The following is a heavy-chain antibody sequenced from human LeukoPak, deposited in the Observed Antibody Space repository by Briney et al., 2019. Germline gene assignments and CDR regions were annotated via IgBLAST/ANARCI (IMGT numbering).Heavy chain of an antibody. CDR1: GFTFSSYA. V-gene: IGHV3-23*01. D-gene: IGHD3-22*01. Sequence: GGSLRLSCAASGFTFSSYAMSWVRQAPGKGLEWVSAISGSGGSTYYADSVKGRFTISRDNSKNTLYLQMNSLRAEDTAVYYCAKVSGYYYDSSGYYCDYWGQGTLVTVPS. J-gene: IGHJ4*02. CDR2: ISGSGGST. CDR3: AKVSGYYYDSSGYYCDY.